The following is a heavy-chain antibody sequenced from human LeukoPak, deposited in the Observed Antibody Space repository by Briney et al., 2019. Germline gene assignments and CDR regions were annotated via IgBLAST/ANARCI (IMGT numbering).Heavy chain of an antibody. CDR2: ISSSSSYI. CDR1: GFTLSSHS. D-gene: IGHD3-22*01. CDR3: ARDLYVSGAYSSPIDY. J-gene: IGHJ4*02. V-gene: IGHV3-21*01. Sequence: GGSLRLSCAAYGFTLSSHSMNWVRQAPGKGLEWVSSISSSSSYIHSADSVKGRFTISRDNAKNPLYLQMNSLRAEDTAVYYCARDLYVSGAYSSPIDYWGQGTLVTVSS.